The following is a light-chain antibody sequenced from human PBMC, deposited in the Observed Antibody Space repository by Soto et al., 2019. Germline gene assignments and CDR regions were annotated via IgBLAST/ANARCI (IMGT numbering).Light chain of an antibody. V-gene: IGKV3-20*01. CDR1: QSVTTR. CDR3: QQYGGSPIT. CDR2: GAS. Sequence: EIVLTQSPDTLCLSPGGRATLSCRASQSVTTRLAWYQQKPGQPPRLLISGASVRASGVPVRISGSGSGTDFTLTISRLEPEDFALYYCQQYGGSPITFGLGTRLEIK. J-gene: IGKJ5*01.